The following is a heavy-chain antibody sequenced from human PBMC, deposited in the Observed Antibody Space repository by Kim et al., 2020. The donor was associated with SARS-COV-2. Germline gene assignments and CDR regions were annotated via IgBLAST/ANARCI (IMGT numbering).Heavy chain of an antibody. Sequence: VDSVTGRFTISRDNAKNSLYLQMNSLRAEDAAVYYCARGGWYSHSTFDYWGQGTLVTVSS. V-gene: IGHV3-7*01. J-gene: IGHJ4*02. D-gene: IGHD6-19*01. CDR3: ARGGWYSHSTFDY.